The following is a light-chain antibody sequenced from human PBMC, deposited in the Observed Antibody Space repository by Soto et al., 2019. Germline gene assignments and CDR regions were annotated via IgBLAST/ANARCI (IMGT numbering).Light chain of an antibody. CDR2: DVS. CDR1: QSVSSY. CDR3: QQSNDWRSIT. J-gene: IGKJ5*01. V-gene: IGKV3-15*01. Sequence: EIVLTQSPGTLSLSPGERATLSCRASQSVSSYYLAWYQQKPGQAPRLLIFDVSTRATGIPARFSGSGSGTEFTLSISSLQSEDFAVYYCQQSNDWRSITFGQGTRLEIK.